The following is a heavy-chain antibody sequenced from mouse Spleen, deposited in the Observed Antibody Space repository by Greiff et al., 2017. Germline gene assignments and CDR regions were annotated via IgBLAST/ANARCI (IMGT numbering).Heavy chain of an antibody. CDR2: IDPSDSYT. J-gene: IGHJ2*01. D-gene: IGHD1-1*01. CDR3: ARGGITTVVATDY. V-gene: IGHV1-69*01. CDR1: GYTFTRYW. Sequence: QVQLQQPGAELVMPGASVKLSCKASGYTFTRYWMHWVKQRPGQGLEWIGEIDPSDSYTNYNQKFKGQATLTVDKSSSTAYMQLSSLTSEDSAVYYCARGGITTVVATDYWGQGTTLTGSS.